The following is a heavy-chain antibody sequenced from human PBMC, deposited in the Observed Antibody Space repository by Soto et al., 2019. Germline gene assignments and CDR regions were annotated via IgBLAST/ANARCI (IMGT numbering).Heavy chain of an antibody. CDR3: EGRYAPNEFDH. CDR1: GDSISRSSYN. Sequence: ETLSLTCSVSGDSISRSSYNWGWIRQSPGEGLEWNESITNNEGTQYNPSPKSRVTIFVDTSKNEIHQKLTSVTPADTGVYYYEGRYAPNEFDHWGQGSLVTVSS. D-gene: IGHD1-1*01. V-gene: IGHV4-39*01. J-gene: IGHJ4*02. CDR2: ITNNEGT.